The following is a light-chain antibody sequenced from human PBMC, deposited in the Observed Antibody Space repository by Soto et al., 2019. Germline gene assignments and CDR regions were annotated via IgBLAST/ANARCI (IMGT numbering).Light chain of an antibody. CDR3: QSYDSSLSAVV. V-gene: IGLV1-40*01. CDR2: QNN. J-gene: IGLJ2*01. CDR1: SSNIGAGDD. Sequence: QSVLTQPPSVSEAPGQRVTISCTGSSSNIGAGDDVHWYEHLPGTAPKLLIYQNNNRPSGVPDRFSGSKSGTSASLSLTGLQAEDEADYYCQSYDSSLSAVVFGGGTKLTVL.